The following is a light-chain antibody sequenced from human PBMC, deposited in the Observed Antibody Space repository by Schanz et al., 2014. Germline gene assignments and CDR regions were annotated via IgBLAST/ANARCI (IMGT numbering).Light chain of an antibody. CDR1: QSVSSN. CDR3: QQYGSSWT. CDR2: GAS. Sequence: EIVMTQSPATLSVSPGERATLSCRASQSVSSNLAWYQQKPGQAPRLLIYGASSRATGIPDRFSGSGSGTDFTLTIYRLEPEDFAVYYCQQYGSSWTFGQGTKVEIK. V-gene: IGKV3-20*01. J-gene: IGKJ1*01.